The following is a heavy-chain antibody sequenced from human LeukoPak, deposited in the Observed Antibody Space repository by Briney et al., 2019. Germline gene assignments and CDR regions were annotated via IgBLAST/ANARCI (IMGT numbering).Heavy chain of an antibody. CDR3: ARPQSDTSGYYYVDF. V-gene: IGHV3-21*06. Sequence: GGSLRLSCAASGFTFSSYSMNWVRQAPGKGLEWVSSIDRSSSYLYYADSVKGRFSISRDNAKNSLYLQMHSLTAEDTAVYYCARPQSDTSGYYYVDFWGQGTLVTVSS. CDR2: IDRSSSYL. CDR1: GFTFSSYS. D-gene: IGHD3-22*01. J-gene: IGHJ4*01.